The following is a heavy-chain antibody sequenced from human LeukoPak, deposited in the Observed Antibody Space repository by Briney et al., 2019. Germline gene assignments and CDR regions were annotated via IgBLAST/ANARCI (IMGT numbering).Heavy chain of an antibody. CDR2: INQDESAK. CDR3: AKDICSSTGCHEFDY. CDR1: GYSISSGYY. D-gene: IGHD2-8*02. Sequence: ETLSLTCTVSGYSISSGYYWGWIRQPPGKGLEWVASINQDESAKFYVDSVKGRFTISRDNAKNSLFLQMNSLRAEDTALYYCAKDICSSTGCHEFDYWGQGTLVTVSS. V-gene: IGHV3-7*03. J-gene: IGHJ4*02.